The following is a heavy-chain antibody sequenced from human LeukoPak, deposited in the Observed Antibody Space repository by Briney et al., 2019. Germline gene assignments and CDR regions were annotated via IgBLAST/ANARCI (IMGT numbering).Heavy chain of an antibody. D-gene: IGHD3-3*01. CDR1: GGSISSSSYY. CDR2: IYYSGST. V-gene: IGHV4-39*07. Sequence: SETLSLTCTVSGGSISSSSYYWGWIRQPPGKGLEWIGSIYYSGSTYYNPSLKSRVTISVDTSKNQFSLKLSSVTAADTAVYYCAREGRAYDFWSGYYLNGYYYYYYMDVWGKGTTVTVSS. CDR3: AREGRAYDFWSGYYLNGYYYYYYMDV. J-gene: IGHJ6*03.